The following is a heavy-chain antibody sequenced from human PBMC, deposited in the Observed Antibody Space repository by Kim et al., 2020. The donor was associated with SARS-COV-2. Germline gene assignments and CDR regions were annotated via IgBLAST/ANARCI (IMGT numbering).Heavy chain of an antibody. V-gene: IGHV3-21*01. CDR2: ISSSSSYI. D-gene: IGHD6-13*01. CDR3: ARWLIAAAVDYYYGMDV. Sequence: GGSLRLSCAASGFTFSSYSMNWVRQAPGKGLEWVSSISSSSSYIYYADSVKGRFTISRDNAKNSLYLQMNSLRAEDTAVYYCARWLIAAAVDYYYGMDVWGQGTTVTVSS. CDR1: GFTFSSYS. J-gene: IGHJ6*02.